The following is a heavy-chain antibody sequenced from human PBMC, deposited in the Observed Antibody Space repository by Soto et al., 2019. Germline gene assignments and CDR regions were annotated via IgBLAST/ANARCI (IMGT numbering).Heavy chain of an antibody. CDR2: IIPIFGTA. V-gene: IGHV1-69*13. CDR3: ARANYHFWSGYCMDV. Sequence: ASVKVSCKASGGTFSSYAISWVRQAPGQGLEWMGGIIPIFGTANYAQKFQGRVTITADESTSTAYMELSSLRSEDTAVYYCARANYHFWSGYCMDVWGQGTRVAVSS. J-gene: IGHJ6*02. CDR1: GGTFSSYA. D-gene: IGHD3-3*01.